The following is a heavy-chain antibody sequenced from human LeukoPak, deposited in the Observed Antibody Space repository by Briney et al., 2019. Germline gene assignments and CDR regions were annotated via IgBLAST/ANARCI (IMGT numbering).Heavy chain of an antibody. Sequence: ASVKVSCKASGYTFTGYYMHWVRQAPGQGLEWMGWINPNSGGTNYAQKFQGRVTMTRDTSISTAYMELSRQRSDDTAVYYCARGSDTMVRGASSAFDYWGQGTLVTVSS. J-gene: IGHJ4*02. CDR2: INPNSGGT. CDR3: ARGSDTMVRGASSAFDY. D-gene: IGHD3-10*01. V-gene: IGHV1-2*02. CDR1: GYTFTGYY.